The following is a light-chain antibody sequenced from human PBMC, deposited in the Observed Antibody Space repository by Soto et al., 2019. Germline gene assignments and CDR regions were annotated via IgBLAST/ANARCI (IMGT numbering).Light chain of an antibody. CDR2: GTS. CDR3: HQYGSSPTT. J-gene: IGKJ1*01. CDR1: QSVSSSY. V-gene: IGKV3-20*01. Sequence: EIVLAQAPGPLSLSLGDIATLSCRASQSVSSSYLAWYQQKPGQAPRVLIYGTSSRATGIPDRFSGSGSGTDCSLTISRLEPEDVAVYYCHQYGSSPTTLGQGTKVDIK.